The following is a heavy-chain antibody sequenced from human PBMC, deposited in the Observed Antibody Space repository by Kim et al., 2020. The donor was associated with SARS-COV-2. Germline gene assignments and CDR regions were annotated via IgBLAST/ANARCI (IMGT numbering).Heavy chain of an antibody. J-gene: IGHJ6*02. V-gene: IGHV3-9*01. D-gene: IGHD3-10*01. Sequence: KGRFTISRDNAKNALYLQMSSLRAEDSALYYCATLAGTLGFGAFYYYGMDVWGQGTTVTVSS. CDR3: ATLAGTLGFGAFYYYGMDV.